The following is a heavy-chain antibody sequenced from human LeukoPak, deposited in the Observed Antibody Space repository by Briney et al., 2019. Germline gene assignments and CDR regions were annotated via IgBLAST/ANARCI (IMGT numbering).Heavy chain of an antibody. CDR2: IYYSGST. CDR3: ARSHGLGSYYDNWFDP. D-gene: IGHD3-10*01. CDR1: GGSISSYY. J-gene: IGHJ5*02. V-gene: IGHV4-59*01. Sequence: SETLSLTCTVSGGSISSYYWSWIRQPPGKGLEWIGYIYYSGSTNYNPSLKSRVTISVDTSKNQFSLKLSSVTAADTAVYYCARSHGLGSYYDNWFDPWGQGTLVTVSS.